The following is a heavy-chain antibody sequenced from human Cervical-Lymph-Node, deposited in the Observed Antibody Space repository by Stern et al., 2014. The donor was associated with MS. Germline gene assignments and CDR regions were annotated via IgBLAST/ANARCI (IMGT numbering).Heavy chain of an antibody. V-gene: IGHV5-51*01. Sequence: VQLVQSGAEVKKPGESLKISCKGSGYRFTNYWIGWVRQMPGKGLEWMGIIFPGDSETRYRPPFHGHVPIPADKSSSTASRQWSSLKAADSAMYYCARLPPTYFSDGTNYHRGAEYFQYWGQGTPVTVSS. CDR2: IFPGDSET. CDR1: GYRFTNYW. CDR3: ARLPPTYFSDGTNYHRGAEYFQY. J-gene: IGHJ1*01. D-gene: IGHD2-8*01.